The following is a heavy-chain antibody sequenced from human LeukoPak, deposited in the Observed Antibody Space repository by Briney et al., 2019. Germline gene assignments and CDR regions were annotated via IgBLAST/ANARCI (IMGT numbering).Heavy chain of an antibody. D-gene: IGHD2-8*01. V-gene: IGHV6-1*01. Sequence: SQTLSLTCAISGDSFSSKSAAWNWIRQSPSRGLEWLGRTYYRSKWHSEYAVSVKSRISINPDTSRNQFSLQLSSVTPEDTAVYYCARMVGVDPDYWGQGTQVTVSS. J-gene: IGHJ4*02. CDR2: TYYRSKWHS. CDR3: ARMVGVDPDY. CDR1: GDSFSSKSAA.